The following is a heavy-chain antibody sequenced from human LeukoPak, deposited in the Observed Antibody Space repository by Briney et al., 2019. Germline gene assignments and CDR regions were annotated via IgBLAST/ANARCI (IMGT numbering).Heavy chain of an antibody. CDR1: GYTFSSYA. CDR2: IRGSGGST. D-gene: IGHD6-19*01. J-gene: IGHJ4*02. CDR3: AKDPISSGWYTPYFDY. Sequence: PGGSLRLSCAASGYTFSSYAMSWVRQAPGKGLEWVSAIRGSGGSTYYADSVKGRFTISRDNSKNTLYLQMNSLRAEDTAVYYCAKDPISSGWYTPYFDYWGQGTLVTVSS. V-gene: IGHV3-23*01.